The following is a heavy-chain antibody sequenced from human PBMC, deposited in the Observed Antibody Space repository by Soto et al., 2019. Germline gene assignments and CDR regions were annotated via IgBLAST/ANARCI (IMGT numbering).Heavy chain of an antibody. CDR2: IFHSGSS. Sequence: ETLSLTCSVSNDSIRSDNWWSWVRQPPGKGLEWIGEIFHSGSSNNNPSLKSRVTLSVDKTKNEFSLKLNSVTAADTAVYYCARRLFVRGTLGYYDYWGQGTLVTVSS. CDR3: ARRLFVRGTLGYYDY. D-gene: IGHD3-10*02. J-gene: IGHJ4*02. CDR1: NDSIRSDNW. V-gene: IGHV4-4*02.